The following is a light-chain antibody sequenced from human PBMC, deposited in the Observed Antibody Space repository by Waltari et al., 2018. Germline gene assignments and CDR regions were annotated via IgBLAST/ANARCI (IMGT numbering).Light chain of an antibody. CDR2: EDT. CDR3: CSYSRSSPWV. CDR1: SSDVASFKL. Sequence: QSALTQPASVSGSPGQSITISCTGTSSDVASFKLVSWFQQYPGKAPKLISYEDTERPSGVSSRFSGSESGNTASLSISGLQAEDEADYHCCSYSRSSPWVFGGGTKLTVL. J-gene: IGLJ3*02. V-gene: IGLV2-23*01.